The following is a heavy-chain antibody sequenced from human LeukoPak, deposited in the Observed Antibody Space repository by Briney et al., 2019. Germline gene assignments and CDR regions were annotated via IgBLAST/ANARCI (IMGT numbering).Heavy chain of an antibody. D-gene: IGHD2-15*01. CDR1: GFTFSIYG. V-gene: IGHV3-33*06. CDR3: AKDLRGGKTGPFDI. Sequence: GGSLRLSCAASGFTFSIYGRDWVRQAPGKGLEWVAIIWYDGNNKYYADSVKGRFTISRDNSKNTLYLQMNSLRAEDTAVYYCAKDLRGGKTGPFDIWGQGTMVTVSS. J-gene: IGHJ3*02. CDR2: IWYDGNNK.